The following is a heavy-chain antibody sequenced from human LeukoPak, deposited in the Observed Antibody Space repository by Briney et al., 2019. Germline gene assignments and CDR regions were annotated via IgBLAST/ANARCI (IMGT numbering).Heavy chain of an antibody. D-gene: IGHD6-19*01. V-gene: IGHV3-30*03. CDR2: ISYDGSNK. CDR1: GLTFSNYG. J-gene: IGHJ4*02. CDR3: ARGESSGWNDPPSY. Sequence: GGSLRLSCAASGLTFSNYGMHWVRQAPGEGLEWVAVISYDGSNKHYADSVKGRFTISRDNSKNTLDLQMNSLRAEDTAVYYCARGESSGWNDPPSYWGQGTLVTVSS.